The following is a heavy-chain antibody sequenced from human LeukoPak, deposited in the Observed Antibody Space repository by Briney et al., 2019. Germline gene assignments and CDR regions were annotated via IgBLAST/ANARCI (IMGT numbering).Heavy chain of an antibody. J-gene: IGHJ4*02. CDR1: GFTFSSYS. V-gene: IGHV3-30*18. CDR2: ISYDGSNK. Sequence: GGSLRLSCAASGFTFSSYSMNWVRQAPGKGLEWVAVISYDGSNKYYADSVKGRFTISRDNSKNTLYLQMNSLRAEDTAVYYCAKAAYGDYAVFDYWGQGTLVTVSS. D-gene: IGHD4-17*01. CDR3: AKAAYGDYAVFDY.